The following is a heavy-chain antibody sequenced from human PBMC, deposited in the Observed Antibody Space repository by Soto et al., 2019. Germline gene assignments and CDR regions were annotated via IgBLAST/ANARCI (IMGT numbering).Heavy chain of an antibody. CDR1: GGTFSSYT. CDR2: IVPITGMP. CDR3: SRGVASLVDS. Sequence: QVQLVQSGAEVKKPGSSVRVSCTPSGGTFSSYTISWVRQAPGQGPEWMGRIVPITGMPRYAQKFQGRLTITAVTSTTTAYLELSSLTSEDSAVYFCSRGVASLVDSWGQGTQVTVSS. J-gene: IGHJ4*02. V-gene: IGHV1-69*02. D-gene: IGHD2-15*01.